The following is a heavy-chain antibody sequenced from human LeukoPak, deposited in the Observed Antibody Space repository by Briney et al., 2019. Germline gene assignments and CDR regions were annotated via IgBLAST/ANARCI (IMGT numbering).Heavy chain of an antibody. Sequence: SETLSLTCTVSGGSISSGDYYWSWIRQPPGKGLEWIGYIYYSGSTYYNPSLKSRVTISVDTSKNQFSLKLSSVTAADTAVYYCARETYYYDSSGYYTSPSFDYWGLGTLVTVSS. V-gene: IGHV4-30-4*01. CDR2: IYYSGST. D-gene: IGHD3-22*01. J-gene: IGHJ4*02. CDR3: ARETYYYDSSGYYTSPSFDY. CDR1: GGSISSGDYY.